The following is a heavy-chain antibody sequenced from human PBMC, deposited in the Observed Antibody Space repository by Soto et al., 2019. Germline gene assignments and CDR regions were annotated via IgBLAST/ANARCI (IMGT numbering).Heavy chain of an antibody. D-gene: IGHD2-21*01. J-gene: IGHJ6*02. Sequence: PGGSLRLSCATSGFTFSKHGMSWVRQAPGKGLEWVARINQDGSQKFHLDSVKGRFTISRDNAKNSVSLQMNSLRADDTAVYYCARDHLILPADCFYYGADVWGLGTPVTVSS. V-gene: IGHV3-7*03. CDR1: GFTFSKHG. CDR3: ARDHLILPADCFYYGADV. CDR2: INQDGSQK.